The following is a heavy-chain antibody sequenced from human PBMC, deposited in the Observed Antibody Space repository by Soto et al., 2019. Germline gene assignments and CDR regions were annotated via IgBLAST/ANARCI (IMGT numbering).Heavy chain of an antibody. Sequence: QVQLVQSGAEVKKPGSSVKVSCKASGGTFSSYAISWVRQAPGQGLEWMGGIIPIFGTADYAQKFQGRVTITADESTSTAYMELSSLRSVDTAVYYCGVVVDKHYYYGMDVWGQGTTVTVSS. CDR3: GVVVDKHYYYGMDV. D-gene: IGHD3-22*01. J-gene: IGHJ6*02. V-gene: IGHV1-69*12. CDR1: GGTFSSYA. CDR2: IIPIFGTA.